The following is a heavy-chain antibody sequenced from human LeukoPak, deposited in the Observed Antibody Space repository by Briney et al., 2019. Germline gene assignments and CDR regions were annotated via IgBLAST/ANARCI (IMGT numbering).Heavy chain of an antibody. Sequence: GGSLRLSCAASGFTFSSYAMSWVRQAPGKGLEWVSAISGSGGSTYYADSVKGRFTISRDNSKNTLYLQMNSLRAEDTAVYYCAKGRDPSRYCSSTSCYERLYYFDYWGQGTLVTVSS. CDR2: ISGSGGST. CDR1: GFTFSSYA. CDR3: AKGRDPSRYCSSTSCYERLYYFDY. J-gene: IGHJ4*02. V-gene: IGHV3-23*01. D-gene: IGHD2-2*01.